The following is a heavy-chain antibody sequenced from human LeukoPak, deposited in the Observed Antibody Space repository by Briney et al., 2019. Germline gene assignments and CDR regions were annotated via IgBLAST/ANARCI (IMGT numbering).Heavy chain of an antibody. Sequence: SETLSLTCTVSDGSISSQYWSWIRQPPAKGMEWTGYICYSGSTSYNSSLKSRVTISVDTSKNQFSLKLSSVTAADTAVYYCARGGYYDRSGNSYKFGFDMWGQGTMVTVSS. CDR3: ARGGYYDRSGNSYKFGFDM. D-gene: IGHD3-22*01. CDR2: ICYSGST. CDR1: DGSISSQY. V-gene: IGHV4-59*11. J-gene: IGHJ3*02.